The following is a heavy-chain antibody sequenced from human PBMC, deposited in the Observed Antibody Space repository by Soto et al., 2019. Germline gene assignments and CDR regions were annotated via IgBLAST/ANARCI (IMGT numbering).Heavy chain of an antibody. D-gene: IGHD2-15*01. CDR3: ARDIVVDVAPAHYYYGMDV. V-gene: IGHV3-33*01. Sequence: GGSLRLSCAASGFTFSSYGMHWVRQAPGKGLEWVAVIWYDGSNKYYADSVKGRFTISRDNSKNTLYLQMNSLRAEDTAVYYCARDIVVDVAPAHYYYGMDVWGQGTTVTVSS. CDR2: IWYDGSNK. J-gene: IGHJ6*02. CDR1: GFTFSSYG.